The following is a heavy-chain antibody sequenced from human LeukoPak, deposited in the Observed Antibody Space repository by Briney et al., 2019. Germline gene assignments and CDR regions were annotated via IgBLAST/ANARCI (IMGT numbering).Heavy chain of an antibody. D-gene: IGHD3-10*01. J-gene: IGHJ4*02. CDR3: AKDFQSGCYGSGSYYLIAHYFDY. V-gene: IGHV3-30*02. Sequence: GGSLRLSCAASGFTFSSYGMHWVRQAPGKGLEWVAFIRYDGSNKYYADSVKGRFTISRDNSKNTLYLQMNSLRAEDTAVYYCAKDFQSGCYGSGSYYLIAHYFDYWGQGTLVTVSS. CDR1: GFTFSSYG. CDR2: IRYDGSNK.